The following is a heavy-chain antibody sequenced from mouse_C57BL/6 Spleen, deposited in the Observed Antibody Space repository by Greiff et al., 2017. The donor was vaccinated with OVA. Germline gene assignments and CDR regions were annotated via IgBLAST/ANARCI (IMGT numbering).Heavy chain of an antibody. CDR1: GFTFSDYG. CDR3: ARQFITTVVAHFDY. Sequence: EVQGVESGGGLVKPGGSLKLSCAASGFTFSDYGMHWVRQAPEKGLEWVAYISSGSSTIYYADTVKGRFTISRDNAKNNLFMQMTSLRSEDTAMDYCARQFITTVVAHFDYWGQGTTLTVSS. J-gene: IGHJ2*01. CDR2: ISSGSSTI. D-gene: IGHD1-1*01. V-gene: IGHV5-17*01.